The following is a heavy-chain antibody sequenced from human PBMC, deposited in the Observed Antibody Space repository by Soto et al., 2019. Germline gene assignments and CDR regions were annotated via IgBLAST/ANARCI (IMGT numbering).Heavy chain of an antibody. CDR1: GGTFSTYG. D-gene: IGHD6-13*01. Sequence: QVQLVQSGAEVKKRGSSVKVSCKASGGTFSTYGLSWVRQAPGQGLEWMGGIIPIFGTTTYAQKFQGRVTITADESTSTTYMELSSLRSEDTAVYYCAREKGFGAAAEFGYWGQGTLLTVSS. J-gene: IGHJ4*02. CDR3: AREKGFGAAAEFGY. CDR2: IIPIFGTT. V-gene: IGHV1-69*01.